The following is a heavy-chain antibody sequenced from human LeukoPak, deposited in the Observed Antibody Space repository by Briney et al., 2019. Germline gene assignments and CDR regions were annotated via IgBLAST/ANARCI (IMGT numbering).Heavy chain of an antibody. Sequence: SETLSLTCTVSGGSISSYYWSWIRQPAGKGLEWIGRIYTSGSTNYNPSLKSRVTMSVDTSKNQFSLKLSSVTAADTAVYYCARAPILTGYSTDAFDIWGQGTMVTVSS. CDR3: ARAPILTGYSTDAFDI. V-gene: IGHV4-4*07. CDR1: GGSISSYY. J-gene: IGHJ3*02. D-gene: IGHD3-9*01. CDR2: IYTSGST.